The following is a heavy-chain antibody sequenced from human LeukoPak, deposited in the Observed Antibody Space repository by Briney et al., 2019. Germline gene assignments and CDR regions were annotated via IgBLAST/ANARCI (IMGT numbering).Heavy chain of an antibody. D-gene: IGHD1-14*01. CDR2: IKNKADGGTT. J-gene: IGHJ4*02. V-gene: IGHV3-15*01. CDR1: GFTFSNAW. CDR3: TTADLRNNS. Sequence: NPGGSLRLSCAASGFTFSNAWMYCVRQAPGKGLECVGRIKNKADGGTTDYAAPVKDRFSISRDDSENTLFLQMNGLKTEDTAMYYCTTADLRNNSWGQGTLVTVSS.